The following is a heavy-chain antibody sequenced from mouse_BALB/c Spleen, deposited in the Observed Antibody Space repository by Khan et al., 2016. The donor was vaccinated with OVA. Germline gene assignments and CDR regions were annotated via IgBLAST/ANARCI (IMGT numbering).Heavy chain of an antibody. D-gene: IGHD2-9*01. V-gene: IGHV2-6-4*01. J-gene: IGHJ4*01. Sequence: QVQLKESGPGLVAPSQSLSITCTVSGFSLSSYNIHWVSQPPGKGLEWLGMIWGGGGTDYNSTLISRLSISKDNSYSQVFLKMNSSQTDDSAMSYCARAYYGCDGYCAMDYWGQGTSGTVAS. CDR3: ARAYYGCDGYCAMDY. CDR1: GFSLSSYN. CDR2: IWGGGGT.